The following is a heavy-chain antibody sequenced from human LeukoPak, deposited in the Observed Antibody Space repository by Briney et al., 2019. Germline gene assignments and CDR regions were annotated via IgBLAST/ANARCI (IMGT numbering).Heavy chain of an antibody. V-gene: IGHV3-23*01. J-gene: IGHJ4*02. Sequence: GGSLRFSCAASGFTFSSYAMSWVRQAPGKGLEWVSGITGSGGGTYYADSVKGRFTISRDSSSSTLFLQMKSLRAEDTATYYCAKEVAAGRKGIDYWGQGILVTVSS. CDR1: GFTFSSYA. D-gene: IGHD6-6*01. CDR3: AKEVAAGRKGIDY. CDR2: ITGSGGGT.